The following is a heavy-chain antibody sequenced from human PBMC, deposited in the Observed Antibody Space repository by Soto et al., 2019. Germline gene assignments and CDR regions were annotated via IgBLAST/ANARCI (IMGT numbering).Heavy chain of an antibody. V-gene: IGHV3-30-3*01. CDR1: GFTFSSYA. CDR2: ISYDGSNK. Sequence: VGSLRLSCAASGFTFSSYAMHWVRQAPGKGLEWVAVISYDGSNKYYADSVKGRFTISRDNSKNTLYLQMNSLRAEDTAVYYCARDGAEEMTYYYYGMDVWGQGTTVTVSS. CDR3: ARDGAEEMTYYYYGMDV. J-gene: IGHJ6*02.